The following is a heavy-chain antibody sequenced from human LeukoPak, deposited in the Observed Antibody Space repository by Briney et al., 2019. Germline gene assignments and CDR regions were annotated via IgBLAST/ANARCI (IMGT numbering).Heavy chain of an antibody. CDR3: ARGRIAAAGISRDWFDP. CDR2: INHSGST. CDR1: GGSFSGYY. J-gene: IGHJ5*02. V-gene: IGHV4-34*01. D-gene: IGHD6-13*01. Sequence: SETLSLTCAVYGGSFSGYYWSWIRQPAGKGLEWIGEINHSGSTNYNPALKSPVTISVDTSKNQFSLKLSSVTAADTAVYYCARGRIAAAGISRDWFDPWGQGTLVTVSS.